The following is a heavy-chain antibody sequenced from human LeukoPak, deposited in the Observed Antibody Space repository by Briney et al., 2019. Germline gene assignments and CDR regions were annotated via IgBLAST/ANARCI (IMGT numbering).Heavy chain of an antibody. CDR3: ARDEHDYGDYGTFDY. D-gene: IGHD4-17*01. J-gene: IGHJ4*02. Sequence: PSETLSLTXTVSGGSISSYYWSWIGQPAGKGLEWIGRLYTSGDTNYNPSLKSRLTMSLDTSKNQFSLKLSSVTAADTAVYYCARDEHDYGDYGTFDYWGQGTLVTVSS. CDR1: GGSISSYY. V-gene: IGHV4-4*07. CDR2: LYTSGDT.